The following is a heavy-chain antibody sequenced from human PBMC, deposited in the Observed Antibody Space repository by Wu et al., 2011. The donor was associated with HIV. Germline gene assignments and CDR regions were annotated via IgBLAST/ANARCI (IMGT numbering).Heavy chain of an antibody. Sequence: QVQLVQSGAEVKKPGSSVKVSCRASGDRFSNYGVIWVRQAPGQGLEWMGGFIPIFGTANYAQKFQGRIGITMEDSTNTAYMSLSGLKFQDTAIYSCARVEDERQWLSQWGQGTQVIVSS. CDR1: GDRFSNYG. CDR3: ARVEDERQWLSQ. D-gene: IGHD6-19*01. CDR2: FIPIFGTA. V-gene: IGHV1-69*05. J-gene: IGHJ4*02.